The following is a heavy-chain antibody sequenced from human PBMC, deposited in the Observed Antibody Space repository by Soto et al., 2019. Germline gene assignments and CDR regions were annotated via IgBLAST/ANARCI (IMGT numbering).Heavy chain of an antibody. CDR1: GFTFSSYA. D-gene: IGHD3-16*02. CDR3: ARIPFGHVWGTDRYSPNFDY. J-gene: IGHJ4*02. CDR2: ISGSGDSK. Sequence: PGGSLRLSCAASGFTFSSYALSWVRQGPGKGLEWVSGISGSGDSKHYSDSLRGRFTISRDNSKNTLFLQMNSLRAEDTAVYYCARIPFGHVWGTDRYSPNFDYWGQGTQVTVSS. V-gene: IGHV3-23*01.